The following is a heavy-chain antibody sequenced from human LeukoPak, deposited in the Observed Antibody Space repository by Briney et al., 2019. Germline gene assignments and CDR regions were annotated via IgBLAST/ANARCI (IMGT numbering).Heavy chain of an antibody. V-gene: IGHV1-2*02. CDR2: INPNSGGT. D-gene: IGHD6-19*01. CDR1: GYTFTGYY. Sequence: GASVKVSCKASGYTFTGYYMHWVRPAPGQGLEWMGWINPNSGGTNYAQKFQGRVTITADKSTSTAYMELSSLRSEDTAVYYCARDLRAVGDTTETPNDYWGQGTLVTVSS. J-gene: IGHJ4*02. CDR3: ARDLRAVGDTTETPNDY.